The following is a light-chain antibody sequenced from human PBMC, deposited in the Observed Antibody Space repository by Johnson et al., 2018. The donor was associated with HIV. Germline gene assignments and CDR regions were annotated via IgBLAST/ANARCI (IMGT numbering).Light chain of an antibody. Sequence: QAVLTQPPSVSAAPGQKVTISCSGSSSNIGNNYVSWYQQLPGTAPKLLIYENNKRPSGIPDRFSDSKSATSATLGITGLQTGDEADYYCGTWDTSLGAQYVFCSGTKVTVL. CDR3: GTWDTSLGAQYV. J-gene: IGLJ1*01. CDR2: ENN. V-gene: IGLV1-51*02. CDR1: SSNIGNNY.